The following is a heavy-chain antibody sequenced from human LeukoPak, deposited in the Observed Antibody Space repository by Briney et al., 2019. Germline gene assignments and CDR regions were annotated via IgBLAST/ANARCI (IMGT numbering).Heavy chain of an antibody. CDR1: GDPIRSSY. V-gene: IGHV4-59*01. CDR2: IYYTGTT. D-gene: IGHD3-16*01. CDR3: ARRGGLNRGYWYFDL. J-gene: IGHJ2*01. Sequence: SETLSLTCTVSGDPIRSSYWSWIRQPPGKGPEWIGYIYYTGTTTYNPSLKSRVTISVDTSKNQFSLNLSSVTAADTAVYYCARRGGLNRGYWYFDLWGRGTLVTVSS.